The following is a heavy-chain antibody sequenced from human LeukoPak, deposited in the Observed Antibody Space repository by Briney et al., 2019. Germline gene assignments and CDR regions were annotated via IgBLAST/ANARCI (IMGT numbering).Heavy chain of an antibody. V-gene: IGHV3-11*01. CDR1: GFNFSDYY. CDR3: ARGKRRFDY. J-gene: IGHJ4*02. CDR2: ISSSGFST. Sequence: GGSLRLSCAASGFNFSDYYMSWIRQAPGKGLEWVSYISSSGFSTYYAGSVKGRYTISRDNARNSLYLQMNSLAPEDTALYYCARGKRRFDYWGQGTLVSVSS.